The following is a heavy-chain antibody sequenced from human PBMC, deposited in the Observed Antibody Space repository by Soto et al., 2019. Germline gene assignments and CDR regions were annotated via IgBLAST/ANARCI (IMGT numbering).Heavy chain of an antibody. J-gene: IGHJ5*02. CDR2: ISGSGGST. Sequence: HPGGSLRLSCAASGFTFSSYAMSWVRQAPGKGLEWVSAISGSGGSTYYADSVKGRFTISRDNSKNTLYLQMNSLRAEDTAVYYCAKEGWLLHRPLNWFDPWGQGTLVTVSS. CDR1: GFTFSSYA. CDR3: AKEGWLLHRPLNWFDP. D-gene: IGHD3-22*01. V-gene: IGHV3-23*01.